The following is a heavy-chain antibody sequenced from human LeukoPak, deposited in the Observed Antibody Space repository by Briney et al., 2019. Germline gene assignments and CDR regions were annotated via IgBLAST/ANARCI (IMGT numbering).Heavy chain of an antibody. CDR1: GFTFSSYW. J-gene: IGHJ6*03. Sequence: GGSLRLSCAASGFTFSSYWMYWVRQVAGKGLVWVSRIKNDGSSTSYADSVKGRFTISRDNAKNTLYLQMSSLRAEDTAVYYCARVYSSSWYSGYLYMDVWGKGTTVTVSS. CDR2: IKNDGSST. CDR3: ARVYSSSWYSGYLYMDV. V-gene: IGHV3-74*01. D-gene: IGHD6-13*01.